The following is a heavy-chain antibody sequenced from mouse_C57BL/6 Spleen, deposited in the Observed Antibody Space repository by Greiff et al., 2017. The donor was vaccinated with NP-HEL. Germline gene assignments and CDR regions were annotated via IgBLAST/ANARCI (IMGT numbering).Heavy chain of an antibody. CDR1: GYSFTGYY. V-gene: IGHV1-42*01. CDR2: INPSTGGT. CDR3: AIPNYYGSSSYYFDY. D-gene: IGHD1-1*01. J-gene: IGHJ2*01. Sequence: EVQLQQSGPELVKPGASVKISCKASGYSFTGYYMNWVKQSPEKSLEWIGAINPSTGGTTYNQKFKAKPTLPVDKSSSTAYMQLKSLTSVDSAVYYGAIPNYYGSSSYYFDYWGQGTTLTVSS.